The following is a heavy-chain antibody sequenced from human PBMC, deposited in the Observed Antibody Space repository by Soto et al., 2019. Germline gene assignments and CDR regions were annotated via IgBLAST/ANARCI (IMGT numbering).Heavy chain of an antibody. D-gene: IGHD3-10*01. CDR1: VFTFSSYA. V-gene: IGHV3-64*02. CDR2: ISSNGGST. CDR3: AREPGPYYLGGMDV. J-gene: IGHJ6*02. Sequence: GGSLRLSCAASVFTFSSYAMHFVRQAPGKGLEYVSAISSNGGSTYYADSVKGRFTISRDNSQNTLYLQMGSLRAEDMAVYYCAREPGPYYLGGMDVWGQGTKVTVSS.